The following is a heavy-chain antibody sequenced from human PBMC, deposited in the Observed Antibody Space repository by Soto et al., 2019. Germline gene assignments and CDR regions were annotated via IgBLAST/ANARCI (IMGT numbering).Heavy chain of an antibody. J-gene: IGHJ4*02. CDR1: VDSISSRSYY. CDR3: ARQRTSLVNQAYFDV. V-gene: IGHV4-39*01. D-gene: IGHD2-21*01. CDR2: IYYSGST. Sequence: PSETLSLTCTFTVDSISSRSYYCGWIRQPPWKGLEWIGSIYYSGSTYNNPSLRSRVSMSIDTSKDQFSLKLKSVTAADTALYFCARQRTSLVNQAYFDVWGPGSLVNVSS.